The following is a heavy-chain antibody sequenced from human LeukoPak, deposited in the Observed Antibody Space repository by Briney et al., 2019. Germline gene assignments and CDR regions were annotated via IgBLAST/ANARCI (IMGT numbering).Heavy chain of an antibody. CDR1: GYTLTELS. Sequence: VASVKVSCTVSGYTLTELSMHWVRQAPGKGLEWMGGFDPEDGETIYAQKFQGRVTMTEDTSTDTAYMELSSLRSEDTAVYYCAPFWSGYYTGDYWGQGTLVTVSS. J-gene: IGHJ4*02. CDR2: FDPEDGET. V-gene: IGHV1-24*01. D-gene: IGHD3-3*01. CDR3: APFWSGYYTGDY.